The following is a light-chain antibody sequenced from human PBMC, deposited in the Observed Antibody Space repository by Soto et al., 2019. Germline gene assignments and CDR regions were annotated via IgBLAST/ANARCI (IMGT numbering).Light chain of an antibody. CDR1: GSDVGGYNY. V-gene: IGLV2-11*01. Sequence: QSALTQPRSVSGSPGQSVTLSCTGTGSDVGGYNYVSWYQQHPGRAPKLMIYDVIKRPSGVPDRFSGSKSGNTASLTISGLQAEDEADYYCCSYAGSYTYVVFGGGTKLTVL. J-gene: IGLJ2*01. CDR2: DVI. CDR3: CSYAGSYTYVV.